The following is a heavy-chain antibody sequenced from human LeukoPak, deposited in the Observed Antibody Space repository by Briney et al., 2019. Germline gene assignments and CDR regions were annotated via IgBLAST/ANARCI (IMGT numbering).Heavy chain of an antibody. J-gene: IGHJ4*02. Sequence: PSETLSLTCTVSGGSISSSSYYRGWIRQPPGKGLEWIGSIYYSGSTYYNPSLKSRVTISVDTSKNQFSPKLSSVTAADTAVYYCARRYSYGPYYFDYWGQGTLVTVSS. V-gene: IGHV4-39*01. CDR1: GGSISSSSYY. D-gene: IGHD5-18*01. CDR2: IYYSGST. CDR3: ARRYSYGPYYFDY.